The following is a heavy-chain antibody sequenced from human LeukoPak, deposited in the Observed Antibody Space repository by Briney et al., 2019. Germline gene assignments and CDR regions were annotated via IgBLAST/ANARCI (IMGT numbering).Heavy chain of an antibody. V-gene: IGHV3-30*03. D-gene: IGHD5-12*01. Sequence: AGGSLRLSCAASRFTFSSYGMHWVRQAPGKGLEWVAFISNDGSNKYYVDSVKGRFTISRDNSENTLFLQMNSLRAEDTAVYYCATLNSAYDKAWFDPWGQGTLVIVSS. CDR2: ISNDGSNK. J-gene: IGHJ5*02. CDR3: ATLNSAYDKAWFDP. CDR1: RFTFSSYG.